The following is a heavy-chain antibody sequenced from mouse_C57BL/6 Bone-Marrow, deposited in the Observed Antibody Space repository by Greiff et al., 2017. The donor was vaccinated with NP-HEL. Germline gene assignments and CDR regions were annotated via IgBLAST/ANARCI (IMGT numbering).Heavy chain of an antibody. CDR2: IDPEDGET. CDR1: GFNINDYY. Sequence: VQLQQSGAELVKPGASVKLSCTASGFNINDYYMHWVKQRTEQGLEWIGRIDPEDGETKYAPKFQGKATITADTSSNTAYLQLSSLTSEDTAVDYCAGYYGSSPYAMDYWGQGTSVTVSS. J-gene: IGHJ4*01. V-gene: IGHV14-2*01. CDR3: AGYYGSSPYAMDY. D-gene: IGHD1-1*01.